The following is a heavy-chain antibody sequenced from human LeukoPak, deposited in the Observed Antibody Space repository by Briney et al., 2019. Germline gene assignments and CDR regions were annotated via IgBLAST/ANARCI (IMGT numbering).Heavy chain of an antibody. D-gene: IGHD3-22*01. CDR2: ISYDGSNK. CDR3: ARVGGSSGYEDY. CDR1: EFTFSSNA. J-gene: IGHJ4*02. V-gene: IGHV3-30*04. Sequence: PGGSLRLSCAASEFTFSSNAMHWVRQAPGKGLEWVTIISYDGSNKYYADSVKGRFTISRDNSKNTLYLQMNSLRAEDTAVYYCARVGGSSGYEDYWGQGTLVTVSS.